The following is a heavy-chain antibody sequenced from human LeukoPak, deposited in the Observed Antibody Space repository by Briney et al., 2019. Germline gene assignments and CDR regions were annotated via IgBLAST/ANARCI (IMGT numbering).Heavy chain of an antibody. Sequence: GGSLRLSCAASGFTFSSYSMNWVRQAPVKVLEWVAVIWHDGSHKYYADSVKGRFTISRDNSKNTLYLQMNSLRAEDTAVYYCASGDYSSGRYLDYWGQGTLVTVSS. CDR3: ASGDYSSGRYLDY. D-gene: IGHD6-19*01. J-gene: IGHJ4*02. V-gene: IGHV3-33*08. CDR1: GFTFSSYS. CDR2: IWHDGSHK.